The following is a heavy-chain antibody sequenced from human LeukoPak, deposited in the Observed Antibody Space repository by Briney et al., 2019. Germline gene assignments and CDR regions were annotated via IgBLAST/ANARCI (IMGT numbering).Heavy chain of an antibody. J-gene: IGHJ4*02. CDR3: ARHNKTPTYYYGSGSYFDS. D-gene: IGHD3-10*01. CDR2: IHHRGSP. V-gene: IGHV4-59*08. CDR1: GGSINTYY. Sequence: PSETPSLTCTVPGGSINTYYWSWIRQPPGKGLEWIGNIHHRGSPNYNPSLKSRVTISVDTSNNQFSLKLRSVTAAGTAVYYCARHNKTPTYYYGSGSYFDSWGQGTLVTVSS.